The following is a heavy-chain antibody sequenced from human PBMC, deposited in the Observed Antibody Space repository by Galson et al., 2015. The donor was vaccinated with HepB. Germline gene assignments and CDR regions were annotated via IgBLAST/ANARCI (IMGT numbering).Heavy chain of an antibody. Sequence: SLRLSCAASGFTFSSYAMSWVRQAPGKGLEWVSAISGSGGSTYYADSVKGRFTTSRDNSKNTLYLQMNSLRAEDTAVYYCAKLPSLLWSFDYWGQGTLVTVSS. CDR3: AKLPSLLWSFDY. CDR2: ISGSGGST. V-gene: IGHV3-23*01. CDR1: GFTFSSYA. J-gene: IGHJ4*02. D-gene: IGHD3-10*01.